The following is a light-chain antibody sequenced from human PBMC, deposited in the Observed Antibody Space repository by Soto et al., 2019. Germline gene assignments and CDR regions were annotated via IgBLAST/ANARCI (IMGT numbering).Light chain of an antibody. CDR2: KAS. CDR3: QHYTFSRA. J-gene: IGKJ1*01. Sequence: DIPMTQSPSTLSASVGDRITITCRARQSVSTWLASYQQKPGKAPKLLIYKASSLQSWIPSRFSGSGSGTEFNLTISSLQPDDFASYYCQHYTFSRAFGQGTKVEIK. V-gene: IGKV1-5*03. CDR1: QSVSTW.